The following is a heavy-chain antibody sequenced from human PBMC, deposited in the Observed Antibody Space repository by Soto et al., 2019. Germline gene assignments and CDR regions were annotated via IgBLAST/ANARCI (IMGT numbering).Heavy chain of an antibody. CDR2: VSYDGSNK. D-gene: IGHD5-18*01. Sequence: GGSLRLSCAASGFSFKNYAIHWVRQAPGKGLEWVAVVSYDGSNKFYADSVKGRFTISRDDSKNTVFLQMNSLRVEDTAVFYCARDRPGGYGYSWDDFLYYYGMDVWGQGTTVTVSS. V-gene: IGHV3-30-3*01. J-gene: IGHJ6*02. CDR3: ARDRPGGYGYSWDDFLYYYGMDV. CDR1: GFSFKNYA.